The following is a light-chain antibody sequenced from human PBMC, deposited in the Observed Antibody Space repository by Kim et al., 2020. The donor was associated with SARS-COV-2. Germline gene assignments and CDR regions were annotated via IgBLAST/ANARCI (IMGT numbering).Light chain of an antibody. CDR1: SGHISYA. CDR2: LNSDGSH. J-gene: IGLJ3*02. V-gene: IGLV4-69*01. CDR3: QTWGAGIRV. Sequence: QPVLTQSPSASASLGASVKLTCTLSSGHISYAIAWHQQQPEKGPRYLMKLNSDGSHRKGDGIPDRFSGSSSGAERYLTISSLQSEDEADYYCQTWGAGIRVFGGGTQLTVI.